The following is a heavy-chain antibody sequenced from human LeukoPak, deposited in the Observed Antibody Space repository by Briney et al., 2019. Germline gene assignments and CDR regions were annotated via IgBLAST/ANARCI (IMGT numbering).Heavy chain of an antibody. CDR2: INAGNGNT. CDR3: ARVGTSGWYGDS. V-gene: IGHV1-3*01. D-gene: IGHD6-13*01. Sequence: ASVKLSCKASGYTFTNYGIHWVRQAPGQRPEWMGWINAGNGNTRSSQKLQGRVTITTDTSANTAYMELSSLISEDTAIYFCARVGTSGWYGDSWGQGTQVIVSS. CDR1: GYTFTNYG. J-gene: IGHJ4*02.